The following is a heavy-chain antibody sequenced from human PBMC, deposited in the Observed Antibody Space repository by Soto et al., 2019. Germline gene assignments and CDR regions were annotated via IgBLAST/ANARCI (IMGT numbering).Heavy chain of an antibody. CDR2: IYPGDSDT. J-gene: IGHJ6*02. V-gene: IGHV5-51*01. Sequence: GESLKISCKGSGYSFTSYWIGWVRQMHGKGLEWMGIIYPGDSDTRYSPSFQGQVTISADKSISTAYLQWSSLKASDTAMYYCARHKHCSGGSCYLFSYYYYGMDVWGQGTTVTVSS. D-gene: IGHD2-15*01. CDR1: GYSFTSYW. CDR3: ARHKHCSGGSCYLFSYYYYGMDV.